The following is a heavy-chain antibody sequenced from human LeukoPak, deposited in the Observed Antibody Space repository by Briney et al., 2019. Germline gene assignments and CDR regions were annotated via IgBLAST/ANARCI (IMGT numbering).Heavy chain of an antibody. J-gene: IGHJ5*02. D-gene: IGHD2-2*01. CDR1: GYTFTSYY. Sequence: GASVKVSCKASGYTFTSYYMHWVRQAPGQGLEWMGGIIPIFGTANYAQKFQGRVTITADKSTSTAYMELSSLRSEDTAVYYCARERIGRVPAATIRSWFDPWGQGTLVTVSS. CDR3: ARERIGRVPAATIRSWFDP. V-gene: IGHV1-69*06. CDR2: IIPIFGTA.